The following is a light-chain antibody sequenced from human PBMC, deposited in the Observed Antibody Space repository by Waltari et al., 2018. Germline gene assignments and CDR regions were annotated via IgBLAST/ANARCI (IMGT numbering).Light chain of an antibody. J-gene: IGKJ1*01. Sequence: EIVMTQSPATLSVSPGERATLSCRASQGVQNNLARYQRRPGQTPRLLIYGTSTRAAGVPARFRGSGSATEFTLTITSVQPEEFAVYYCQQYGHWLWTFGQGTKVDIK. V-gene: IGKV3-15*01. CDR2: GTS. CDR1: QGVQNN. CDR3: QQYGHWLWT.